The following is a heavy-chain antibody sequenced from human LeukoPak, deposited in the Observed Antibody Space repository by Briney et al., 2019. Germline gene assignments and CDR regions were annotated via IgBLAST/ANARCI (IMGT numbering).Heavy chain of an antibody. CDR3: ARDIVVVVAAQYYYYYMDV. Sequence: SETLSLTCTVSGGSISSSSYYWGWIRQPPGKGLEWIGRIYTSGSTNYNPSLKSRVTISVDTSKNQFSLKLSSVTAADTAVYYCARDIVVVVAAQYYYYYMDVWGKGTTVTVSS. V-gene: IGHV4-61*02. D-gene: IGHD2-15*01. J-gene: IGHJ6*03. CDR1: GGSISSSSYY. CDR2: IYTSGST.